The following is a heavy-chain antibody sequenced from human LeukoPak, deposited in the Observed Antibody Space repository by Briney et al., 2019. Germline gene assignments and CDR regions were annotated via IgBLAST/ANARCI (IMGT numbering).Heavy chain of an antibody. J-gene: IGHJ4*02. CDR2: INHSGST. CDR1: GGSFRGYY. D-gene: IGHD3-16*01. CDR3: AREIIFGGEPKDY. Sequence: SETLSLTCAVYGGSFRGYYWSWIRQPPGKGLEWIGEINHSGSTNYNPSLKSRVTISVDTSKNQFSLKLSSVTAADTAVYYCAREIIFGGEPKDYWGQGTLVTVSS. V-gene: IGHV4-34*01.